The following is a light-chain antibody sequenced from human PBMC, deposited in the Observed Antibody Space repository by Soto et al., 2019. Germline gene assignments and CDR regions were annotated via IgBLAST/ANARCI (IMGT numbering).Light chain of an antibody. CDR2: GAT. Sequence: DIQMTQSPSSLSASVGDTVTISCRASRSIRAYLNWYQHKPGKAPNLLIYGATTLHSGVPTRFSGSGSGTDFSLTISSLQPEDFANYYCQKTFSVTTLTFGGGTKVEI. CDR3: QKTFSVTTLT. CDR1: RSIRAY. V-gene: IGKV1-39*01. J-gene: IGKJ4*01.